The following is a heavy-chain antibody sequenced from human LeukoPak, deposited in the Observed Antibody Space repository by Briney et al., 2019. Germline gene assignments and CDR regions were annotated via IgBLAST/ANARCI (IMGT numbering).Heavy chain of an antibody. J-gene: IGHJ5*02. V-gene: IGHV3-23*01. CDR1: GFTFSSYV. D-gene: IGHD6-13*01. CDR3: AKSPRSAADNWFDP. Sequence: GGSLRLSCAASGFTFSSYVMNWVRQAPGKGLEWVSGISGSGGSTYYADSVKGRFTISRDNSKNTLYLQMNSLTVEDTAVYYCAKSPRSAADNWFDPWGQGTLVTVSS. CDR2: ISGSGGST.